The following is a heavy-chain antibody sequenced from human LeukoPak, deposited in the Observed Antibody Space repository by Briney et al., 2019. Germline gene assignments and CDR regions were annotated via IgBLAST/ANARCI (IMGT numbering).Heavy chain of an antibody. D-gene: IGHD5-18*01. CDR3: ASLTTWIQLYGSSLPPALDDY. V-gene: IGHV3-66*01. J-gene: IGHJ4*02. CDR2: IYSGGST. Sequence: VXQAPXXXGEXGXVIYSGGSTYYAHSVKGRFTISRDNSKNTLYPQMNSLRAEDTAVYYCASLTTWIQLYGSSLPPALDDYWGQGTLVTVSS.